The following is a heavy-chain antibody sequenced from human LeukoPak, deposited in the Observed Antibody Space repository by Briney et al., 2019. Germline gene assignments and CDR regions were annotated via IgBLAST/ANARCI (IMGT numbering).Heavy chain of an antibody. J-gene: IGHJ4*02. D-gene: IGHD3-10*01. V-gene: IGHV1-46*01. CDR1: GYTFTSYY. CDR2: INPSGGST. CDR3: ARGPVTYYYGSGSLYLDY. Sequence: ASVKVSCKASGYTFTSYYMHWVRQAPGQGLEWMGIINPSGGSTSHAQKFQGRVTMTRDMSTSTVYMELSSLRSEDTAVYYCARGPVTYYYGSGSLYLDYWGQGTLVTVSS.